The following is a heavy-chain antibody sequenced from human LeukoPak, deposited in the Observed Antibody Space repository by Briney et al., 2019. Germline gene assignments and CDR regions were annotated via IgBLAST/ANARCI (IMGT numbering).Heavy chain of an antibody. D-gene: IGHD6-6*01. J-gene: IGHJ4*02. CDR3: AGGPNSNWSGLDF. CDR1: GFTFSSYS. Sequence: GGSLRLSCAASGFTFSSYSMNWVRQAPGKGLEWVSYISSSRSTIYYADSVKGRFTISRDNAKNSLYLQMTSLRDEDTAVYYCAGGPNSNWSGLDFWGQGTLLTVSS. CDR2: ISSSRSTI. V-gene: IGHV3-48*02.